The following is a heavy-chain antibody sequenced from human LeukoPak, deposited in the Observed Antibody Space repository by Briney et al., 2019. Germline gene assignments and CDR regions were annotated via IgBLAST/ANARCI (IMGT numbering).Heavy chain of an antibody. CDR1: GYIFNTYW. CDR3: ARRHGSYYGCDC. CDR2: IFPRDSDT. D-gene: IGHD3-10*01. V-gene: IGHV5-51*01. Sequence: GESLKISCKSSGYIFNTYWIGWVRQMPGKGLEWMGIIFPRDSDTRYSPSFQGHVTISADKSISTAYLQWNSLRASDTAMYYCARRHGSYYGCDCWGQGTLVTVSS. J-gene: IGHJ4*02.